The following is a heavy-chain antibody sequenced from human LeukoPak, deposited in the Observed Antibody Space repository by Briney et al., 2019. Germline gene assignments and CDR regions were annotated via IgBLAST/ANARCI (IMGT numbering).Heavy chain of an antibody. CDR2: ISGDGRNI. CDR1: GFSFTTFS. CDR3: ARDLSWAFDI. Sequence: GGSLRLSCAASGFSFTTFSMNCVRQAPGKGLEWVSYISGDGRNIHYVDSVEGRFTISRENGKNSLYLQMNSLRAEDTAVYYCARDLSWAFDIWGQGTMVIVSS. D-gene: IGHD2/OR15-2a*01. J-gene: IGHJ3*02. V-gene: IGHV3-48*01.